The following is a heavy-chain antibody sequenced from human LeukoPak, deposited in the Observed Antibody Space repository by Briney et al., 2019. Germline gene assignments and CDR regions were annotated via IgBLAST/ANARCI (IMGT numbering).Heavy chain of an antibody. V-gene: IGHV3-11*01. J-gene: IGHJ6*02. CDR1: GFTFSDYY. CDR2: ISSSGSTI. D-gene: IGHD6-13*01. CDR3: AREVGSSWPYYYYYGMDV. Sequence: GGSLRLSCAASGFTFSDYYMSWIRQAPGKGLEWVSYISSSGSTIYYADSVKGRFTISRGNAKNSLYLQMNSLRAEDTAVYYCAREVGSSWPYYYYYGMDVWGQGTTVTVSS.